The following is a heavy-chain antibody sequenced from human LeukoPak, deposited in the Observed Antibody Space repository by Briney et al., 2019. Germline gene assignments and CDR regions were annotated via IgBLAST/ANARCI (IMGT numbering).Heavy chain of an antibody. CDR1: GFTFDDYA. Sequence: GGSLRLSCAASGFTFDDYAMIWVRQRPGRGLEWVSSINWSGTSADYADSVKARFTISRDNAKNSLYLQMNSLRGEDTAFYHCARGLADCSSSSCLPYGVDVWGHGTTVTVSS. CDR2: INWSGTSA. V-gene: IGHV3-20*01. J-gene: IGHJ6*02. CDR3: ARGLADCSSSSCLPYGVDV. D-gene: IGHD2-2*01.